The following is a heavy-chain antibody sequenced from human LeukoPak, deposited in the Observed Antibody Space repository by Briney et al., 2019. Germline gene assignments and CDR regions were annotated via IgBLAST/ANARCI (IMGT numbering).Heavy chain of an antibody. J-gene: IGHJ5*02. CDR3: AKDIPQYSSSWYESGFDP. Sequence: ASVKVSCKVSGYTLTELSMHWVRQAPGKGLEWMGGFDPEDGETIYAQKFQGRVTMTEDTSTDTAYMELSSLRSEDTALYYCAKDIPQYSSSWYESGFDPWGQGTLVTVSS. CDR1: GYTLTELS. CDR2: FDPEDGET. V-gene: IGHV1-24*01. D-gene: IGHD6-13*01.